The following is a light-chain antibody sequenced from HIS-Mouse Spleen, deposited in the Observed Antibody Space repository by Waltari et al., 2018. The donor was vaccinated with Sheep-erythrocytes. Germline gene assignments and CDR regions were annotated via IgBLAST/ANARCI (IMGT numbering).Light chain of an antibody. Sequence: QSALTQPASVSGSPGPSITISCTGTSSYVGSYNLVSCYQQHPGKAPKLMIYEGSKRPSGVSNRFSGSKSGNTASLTISGLQAEDEADYYCCSYAGSSTLVFGGGTKLTVL. V-gene: IGLV2-23*01. J-gene: IGLJ2*01. CDR3: CSYAGSSTLV. CDR1: SSYVGSYNL. CDR2: EGS.